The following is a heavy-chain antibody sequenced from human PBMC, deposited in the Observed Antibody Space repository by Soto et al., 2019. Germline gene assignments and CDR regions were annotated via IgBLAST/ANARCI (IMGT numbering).Heavy chain of an antibody. CDR2: ISAYNGDT. D-gene: IGHD6-6*01. Sequence: ASVKVSCKASGYTFTSYGITWVRQAPGQDLEWMGWISAYNGDTNYAPRLQGRVTMTTDTSTSTVYMELKSLKSDDTAVYYCARDQEYSTSGLYWFDLWGQGTLVTVSS. V-gene: IGHV1-18*04. CDR1: GYTFTSYG. J-gene: IGHJ5*02. CDR3: ARDQEYSTSGLYWFDL.